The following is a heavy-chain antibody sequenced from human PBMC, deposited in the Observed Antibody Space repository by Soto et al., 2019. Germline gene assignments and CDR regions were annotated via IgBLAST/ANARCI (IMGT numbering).Heavy chain of an antibody. D-gene: IGHD3-22*01. V-gene: IGHV1-69*13. Sequence: SVKVSCKASGGTFSSYAISWVRQAPGQGLEWMGGIITIFGTANYAQKFQGRVTITADESTSTAYMELSSLRSEDTAVYYCARSSYDSSGYYPELDYWGQGTLVTVSS. J-gene: IGHJ4*02. CDR2: IITIFGTA. CDR3: ARSSYDSSGYYPELDY. CDR1: GGTFSSYA.